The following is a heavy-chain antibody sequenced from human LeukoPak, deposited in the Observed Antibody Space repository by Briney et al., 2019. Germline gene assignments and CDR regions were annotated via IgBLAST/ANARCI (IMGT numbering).Heavy chain of an antibody. CDR2: IYYSGST. Sequence: NPSETLSLTCTVSGGSISSSSYYWGWIRQPPGKGLEWIGSIYYSGSTYYNPSLKSRVIMSVDTSKNQFSLRLNSVSAAGTAVYYCARDRGGWYGRWFDPWGQGILVTVSS. D-gene: IGHD6-19*01. V-gene: IGHV4-39*07. CDR1: GGSISSSSYY. J-gene: IGHJ5*02. CDR3: ARDRGGWYGRWFDP.